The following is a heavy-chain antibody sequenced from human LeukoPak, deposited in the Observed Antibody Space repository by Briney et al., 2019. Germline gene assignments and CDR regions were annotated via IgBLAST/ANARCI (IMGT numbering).Heavy chain of an antibody. CDR2: FDPEDGET. D-gene: IGHD3-3*01. J-gene: IGHJ4*02. CDR1: GYTLAELS. V-gene: IGHV1-24*01. Sequence: ASVTVSCKVSGYTLAELSMHWVRQAPGKGLEWMGGFDPEDGETIYAQKFQGRVTMTEDTSTDTAYMELSSLRSEDTAVYYCATGSRPILEWLSPRFDYWGQGTLVTVSS. CDR3: ATGSRPILEWLSPRFDY.